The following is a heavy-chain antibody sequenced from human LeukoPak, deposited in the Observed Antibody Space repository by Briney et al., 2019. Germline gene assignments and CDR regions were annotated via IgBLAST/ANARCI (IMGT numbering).Heavy chain of an antibody. D-gene: IGHD3-3*01. CDR3: ARGPRTYYDFWSGYWPSFDY. CDR1: GGSISSGDYY. J-gene: IGHJ4*02. Sequence: PSRTLSLTCTVSGGSISSGDYYWSWIRQPPGKGLEWIGYIYYSGSTYYNPSLKSRVTISVDTSKNQFSLKLSSVTAADTAVYYCARGPRTYYDFWSGYWPSFDYWGQGTLVTVSS. CDR2: IYYSGST. V-gene: IGHV4-30-4*01.